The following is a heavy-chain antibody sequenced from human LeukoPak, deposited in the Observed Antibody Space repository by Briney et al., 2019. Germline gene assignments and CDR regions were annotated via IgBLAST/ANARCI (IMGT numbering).Heavy chain of an antibody. Sequence: SVKVSCKASGGTFSSYAISWVRQAPGQGLEWMGRIIPILGTANYAQKFQGRVTITTDESTSTAYMELSSLRSEDTAVYYCARGDQFLYYYDSNPFDYWGQGTLVTVSS. CDR2: IIPILGTA. CDR1: GGTFSSYA. D-gene: IGHD3-22*01. J-gene: IGHJ4*02. V-gene: IGHV1-69*11. CDR3: ARGDQFLYYYDSNPFDY.